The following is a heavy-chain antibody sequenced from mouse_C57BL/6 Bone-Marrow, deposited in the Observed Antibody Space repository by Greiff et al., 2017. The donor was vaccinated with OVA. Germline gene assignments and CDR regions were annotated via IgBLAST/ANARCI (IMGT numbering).Heavy chain of an antibody. V-gene: IGHV1-22*01. CDR2: INPNNGGT. CDR1: GYTFTDYN. CDR3: ARKKGDGFPLDY. J-gene: IGHJ2*01. Sequence: VQLQQSGPELVKPGASVKMSCKASGYTFTDYNMHWVKQSHGKSLEWIGYINPNNGGTSYNQKFKGKATLTVNKSSSTAYMELRSLTSEDSAVYYCARKKGDGFPLDYWGQGTTLTVSS. D-gene: IGHD2-3*01.